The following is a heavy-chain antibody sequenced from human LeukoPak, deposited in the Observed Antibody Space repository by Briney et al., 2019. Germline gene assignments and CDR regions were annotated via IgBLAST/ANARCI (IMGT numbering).Heavy chain of an antibody. D-gene: IGHD6-19*01. J-gene: IGHJ4*02. CDR2: IYYSGST. V-gene: IGHV4-59*01. CDR3: ASLYSSGWYKYPDY. Sequence: SETLSLTCTVSGGSISSYYWSWIRQPPGKGLEWIGYIYYSGSTNYNPSLKSRVTISVDTSKNQFSLKLSSVTAADTAVYYCASLYSSGWYKYPDYWGQGTQVTVSS. CDR1: GGSISSYY.